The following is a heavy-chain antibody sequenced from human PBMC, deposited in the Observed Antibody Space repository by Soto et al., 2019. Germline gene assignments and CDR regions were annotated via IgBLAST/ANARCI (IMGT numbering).Heavy chain of an antibody. D-gene: IGHD2-15*01. CDR2: IIPMFGKA. CDR1: GGTLSSYE. J-gene: IGHJ6*02. Sequence: SVKVSCKASGGTLSSYEITWVRQAPGQGLEGMGGIIPMFGKANYAQKFQGRVTISADVSTNTAYMELSSLRSEDTAVYYCAIKGIVLVVTATVQYGMDVWGQGTTVTVSS. CDR3: AIKGIVLVVTATVQYGMDV. V-gene: IGHV1-69*13.